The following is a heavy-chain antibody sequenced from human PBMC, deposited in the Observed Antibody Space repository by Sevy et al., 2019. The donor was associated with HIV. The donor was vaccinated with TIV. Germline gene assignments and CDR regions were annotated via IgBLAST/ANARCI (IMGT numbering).Heavy chain of an antibody. J-gene: IGHJ3*02. D-gene: IGHD2-2*01. V-gene: IGHV4-34*01. CDR2: INHSGST. Sequence: SETLSLTCAVYGGSFSGYYWCWFRQPPGMGLEWIGEINHSGSTNYNPSLKSRVTISIGTSKNQFSLKLSSVTAADTAVYYCARHCSSTNCSHSFDIWGQRTMVTVSS. CDR3: ARHCSSTNCSHSFDI. CDR1: GGSFSGYY.